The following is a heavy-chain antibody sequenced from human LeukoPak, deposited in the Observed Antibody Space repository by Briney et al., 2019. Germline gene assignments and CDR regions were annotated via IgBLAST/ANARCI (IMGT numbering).Heavy chain of an antibody. J-gene: IGHJ4*02. V-gene: IGHV1-69*05. CDR3: ARFSKVQLWLGRGNFDY. CDR1: GGTFSSYA. D-gene: IGHD5-18*01. CDR2: IIPIFGTA. Sequence: SVKVSCKASGGTFSSYAISWVRQAPGQGLEWMGGIIPIFGTANYAQKFQGRVTITTDESTSTAYMELSSLRSEDTAVYYCARFSKVQLWLGRGNFDYWGQGTLVTVSS.